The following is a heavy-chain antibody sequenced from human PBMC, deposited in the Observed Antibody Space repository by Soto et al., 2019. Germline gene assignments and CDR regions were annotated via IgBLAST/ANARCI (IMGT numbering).Heavy chain of an antibody. CDR2: ISYDGSNK. V-gene: IGHV3-30-3*01. D-gene: IGHD2-2*01. CDR1: GFTFSSYA. CDR3: ARFDCSSTSCYAAYYGMDV. Sequence: GGSLRLSCAASGFTFSSYAVRWVRQAPGKGLEWVAVISYDGSNKYYADSVKGRFTISRDNSKNTLYLQMNSLRAEDTAVYYCARFDCSSTSCYAAYYGMDVWGQGTTVTVSS. J-gene: IGHJ6*02.